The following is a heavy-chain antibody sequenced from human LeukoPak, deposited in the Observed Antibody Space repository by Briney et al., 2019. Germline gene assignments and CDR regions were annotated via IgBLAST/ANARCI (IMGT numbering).Heavy chain of an antibody. J-gene: IGHJ6*03. V-gene: IGHV1-69*05. CDR3: ARPTRLRWSNYYYYMDV. D-gene: IGHD4-23*01. Sequence: ASVKVSCKASGGTFSSYAISWVRQAPGQGLEWMGGIVPIFGTANYAQKFQGRVTITTDESTSTAYMELSSLRSEDTAVYYCARPTRLRWSNYYYYMDVWGKGTTVTVSS. CDR1: GGTFSSYA. CDR2: IVPIFGTA.